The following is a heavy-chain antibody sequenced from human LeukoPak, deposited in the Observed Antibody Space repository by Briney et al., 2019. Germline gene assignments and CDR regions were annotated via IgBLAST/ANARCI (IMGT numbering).Heavy chain of an antibody. CDR1: GYTFTGYY. Sequence: WASVKVSCKASGYTFTGYYMRWVRQAPGQGLEWMGWINPNSGGTNYAQKFQGRVTMTRDTSISTAYMELSRLRSDDTAVYYCARPAAKGVYYYYYMGVWGKGTTVTVSS. CDR2: INPNSGGT. CDR3: ARPAAKGVYYYYYMGV. V-gene: IGHV1-2*02. J-gene: IGHJ6*03. D-gene: IGHD2-2*01.